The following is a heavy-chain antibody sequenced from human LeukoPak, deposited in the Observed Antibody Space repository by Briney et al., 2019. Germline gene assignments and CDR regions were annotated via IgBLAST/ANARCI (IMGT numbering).Heavy chain of an antibody. Sequence: GASVKVSCKASGYTFTGYYMHWVRQAPGQGLEWMGRINPNSGGTNYAQKFQGRVTMTRDTSISTAYMELSRLRSDDTAVYYCARSIVVVVAATPYCYYYMDVWGKGTTVTVSS. V-gene: IGHV1-2*06. D-gene: IGHD2-15*01. CDR2: INPNSGGT. J-gene: IGHJ6*03. CDR1: GYTFTGYY. CDR3: ARSIVVVVAATPYCYYYMDV.